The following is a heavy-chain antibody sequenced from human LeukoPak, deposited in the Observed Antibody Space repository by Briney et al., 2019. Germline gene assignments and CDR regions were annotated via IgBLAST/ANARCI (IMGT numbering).Heavy chain of an antibody. V-gene: IGHV1-46*01. CDR3: ARESVRLEHLYDYGEHRDHGHFDY. CDR2: TNPSGGST. Sequence: GASVKVSCKASGYTFTSYYMHWVRQAPGQGLEWMGITNPSGGSTSYAQKFQGRVTMTRDTSTSTVYMELSSLRSEDTAVYYCARESVRLEHLYDYGEHRDHGHFDYWGQGTLVTVSS. J-gene: IGHJ4*02. CDR1: GYTFTSYY. D-gene: IGHD4-17*01.